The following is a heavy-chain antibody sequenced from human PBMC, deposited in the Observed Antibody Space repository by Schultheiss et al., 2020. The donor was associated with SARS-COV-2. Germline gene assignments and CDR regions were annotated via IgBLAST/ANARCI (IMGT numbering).Heavy chain of an antibody. CDR2: IWYDGSNK. CDR1: GFTFSSYW. Sequence: GGSLRLSCAASGFTFSSYWMHWVRQAPGKGLEWVAVIWYDGSNKLYAESVKGRYTISRDNSKSTVDLQMNSLRVDDTAVYYCARGPGGTTAWTYYYYAMDVWGQGTTVTVSS. J-gene: IGHJ6*02. D-gene: IGHD1-1*01. CDR3: ARGPGGTTAWTYYYYAMDV. V-gene: IGHV3-33*08.